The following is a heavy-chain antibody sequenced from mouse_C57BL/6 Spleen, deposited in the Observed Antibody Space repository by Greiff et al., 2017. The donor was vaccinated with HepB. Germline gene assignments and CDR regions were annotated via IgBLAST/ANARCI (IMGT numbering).Heavy chain of an antibody. CDR3: ARENYYGSSWYFDV. CDR2: INPNNGGT. Sequence: EVQLQQSGPELVKPGASVKIPCKASGYTFTDYNMDWVKQSHGKSLEWIGDINPNNGGTIYNQKFKGKATLTVDKSSSTAYMELRSLTSEDTAVYYWARENYYGSSWYFDVWGTGTTVTVSS. D-gene: IGHD1-1*01. V-gene: IGHV1-18*01. CDR1: GYTFTDYN. J-gene: IGHJ1*03.